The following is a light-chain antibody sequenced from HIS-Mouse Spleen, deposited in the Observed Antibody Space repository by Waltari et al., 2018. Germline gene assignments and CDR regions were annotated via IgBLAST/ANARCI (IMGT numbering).Light chain of an antibody. J-gene: IGKJ3*01. Sequence: EIVLTQSPGTLSLSPGERATLSCRASQSVSSSYLAWYQQKPGQAPRLLIDGASSRATGIPDRFSGSGSGTDFTLTISRLEPEDFAVYYCQQYGSLFTFGPGTKVDIK. CDR3: QQYGSLFT. V-gene: IGKV3-20*01. CDR2: GAS. CDR1: QSVSSSY.